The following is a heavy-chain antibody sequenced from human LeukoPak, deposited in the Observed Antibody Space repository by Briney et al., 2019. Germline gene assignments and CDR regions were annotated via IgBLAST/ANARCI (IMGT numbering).Heavy chain of an antibody. V-gene: IGHV1-69*05. J-gene: IGHJ6*03. D-gene: IGHD6-13*01. CDR1: GGTFSSYA. Sequence: RASVKVSCKASGGTFSSYAISWVRQAPGQGLEWMGGIIPIFGTANYAQKFQGRVTITTDESTSTAYMELSSLRSEDTAVYYCARDHKPGIAAAGYYYYYYMDVWGKGTTVTVSS. CDR3: ARDHKPGIAAAGYYYYYYMDV. CDR2: IIPIFGTA.